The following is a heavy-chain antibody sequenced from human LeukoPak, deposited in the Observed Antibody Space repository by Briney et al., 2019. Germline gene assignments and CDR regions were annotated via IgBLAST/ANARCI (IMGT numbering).Heavy chain of an antibody. CDR1: GFTFSNAW. D-gene: IGHD6-19*01. Sequence: GGSLRLSCADPGFTFSNAWMSCLRQAPGKGLEWVGRIKSKTDGGTTDYAAPVKGRFTISRDDSKNTLYLQMNSLRAEDTAVYYCARDSSGGWFDAFDIRGQGRMVTVS. V-gene: IGHV3-15*01. CDR3: ARDSSGGWFDAFDI. CDR2: IKSKTDGGTT. J-gene: IGHJ3*02.